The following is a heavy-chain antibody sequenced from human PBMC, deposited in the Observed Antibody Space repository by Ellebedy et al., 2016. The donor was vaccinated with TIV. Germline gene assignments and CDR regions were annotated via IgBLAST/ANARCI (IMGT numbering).Heavy chain of an antibody. D-gene: IGHD3-16*01. CDR3: VKIQGGGVAARPGIYFFSGMDA. CDR1: GFTFSNYW. CDR2: IKPDGSEK. J-gene: IGHJ6*02. V-gene: IGHV3-7*03. Sequence: PGGSLRLSCAASGFTFSNYWMSWVRQAPGKGLEWVANIKPDGSEKHYMDSLTGRATISRDNAKNSLYLQMNSLRAEDTAVYYCVKIQGGGVAARPGIYFFSGMDAWGQGTTVTVSS.